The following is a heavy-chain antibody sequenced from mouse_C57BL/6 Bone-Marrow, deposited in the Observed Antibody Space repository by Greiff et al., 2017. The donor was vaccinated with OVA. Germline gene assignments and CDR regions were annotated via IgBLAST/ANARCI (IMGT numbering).Heavy chain of an antibody. J-gene: IGHJ4*01. CDR1: GFNITDDY. CDR2: IDPENGDT. Sequence: EVQLQQSGAELVRPGASVKLSCTASGFNITDDYMHWVKQRPEQGLEWIGWIDPENGDTEYASKFQGKATITADTSSNTAYLQLSSLTSEDTAVYYCTTGLRKGGDYAMDYWGQGTSVTVSS. D-gene: IGHD2-4*01. V-gene: IGHV14-4*01. CDR3: TTGLRKGGDYAMDY.